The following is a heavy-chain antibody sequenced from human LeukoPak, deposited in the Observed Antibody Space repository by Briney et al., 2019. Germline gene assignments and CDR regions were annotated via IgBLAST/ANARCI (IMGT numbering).Heavy chain of an antibody. D-gene: IGHD3-22*01. CDR3: ATGNGYYYRYLDH. J-gene: IGHJ4*02. CDR2: IHSSGST. Sequence: SETLSLTCTVSGDSISSGGYYWTWIRQHPGKGLEWIGYIHSSGSTYYNPSLRSRLTMSADTSKSQLSLKLSSVTAADTAVYYCATGNGYYYRYLDHWGQGTVVTVSS. CDR1: GDSISSGGYY. V-gene: IGHV4-31*03.